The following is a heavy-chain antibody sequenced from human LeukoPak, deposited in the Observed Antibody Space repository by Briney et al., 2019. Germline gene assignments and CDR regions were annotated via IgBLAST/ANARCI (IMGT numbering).Heavy chain of an antibody. V-gene: IGHV3-48*01. CDR2: NTTSDSNM. J-gene: IGHJ5*02. Sequence: GGSLRLSCTASGFTFSTWTMNWVRQVPGKRLKWVSNNTTSDSNMQYAGPVKGRFTISRDNSKNTLYLQMNSLRAEDTAVYYCAKDRSMVRGVVTHLFDPWGQGTLVTVSS. CDR3: AKDRSMVRGVVTHLFDP. CDR1: GFTFSTWT. D-gene: IGHD3-10*01.